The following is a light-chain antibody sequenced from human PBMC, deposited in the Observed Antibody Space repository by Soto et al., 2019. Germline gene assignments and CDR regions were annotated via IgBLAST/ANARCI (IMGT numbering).Light chain of an antibody. CDR2: GAS. CDR1: QSVTSSF. V-gene: IGKV3-20*01. J-gene: IGKJ2*01. Sequence: EIVLTQSPGTLSLSPGERATLSCRASQSVTSSFLAWYQQKPGQDPRILIFGASRRATGIPDRSSGSGSGTDFTLTSSRLESEDFAMYYCKQYGYSSYTLGRGTKLEIK. CDR3: KQYGYSSYT.